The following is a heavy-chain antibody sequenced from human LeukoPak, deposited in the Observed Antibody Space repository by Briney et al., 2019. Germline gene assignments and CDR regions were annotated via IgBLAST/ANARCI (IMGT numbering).Heavy chain of an antibody. Sequence: PSETLSLTCAVYGGSFSSYYWSWIRQPPGKGLGGSGEINHSGSTNYNPSLKSRVTISVDTSKHQFSLKLSSVTAADTGVYYCARTAFHRSALYEFWGQGTLVTVSS. CDR2: INHSGST. V-gene: IGHV4-34*01. CDR3: ARTAFHRSALYEF. D-gene: IGHD2-2*02. J-gene: IGHJ4*02. CDR1: GGSFSSYY.